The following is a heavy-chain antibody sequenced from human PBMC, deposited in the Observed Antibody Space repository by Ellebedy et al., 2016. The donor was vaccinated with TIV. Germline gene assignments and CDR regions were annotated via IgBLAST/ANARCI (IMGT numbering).Heavy chain of an antibody. CDR1: GGSFSGYY. Sequence: SETLSLTXAVYGGSFSGYYWSWIRQPPGKGLEWVGEINHSGSTNYNPSLKSRVTISVDTSKNQLFLKLSSVPAADTAVYYCARRDYSNYVGWFDPWGQGTLVTVSS. J-gene: IGHJ5*02. D-gene: IGHD4-11*01. CDR2: INHSGST. V-gene: IGHV4-34*01. CDR3: ARRDYSNYVGWFDP.